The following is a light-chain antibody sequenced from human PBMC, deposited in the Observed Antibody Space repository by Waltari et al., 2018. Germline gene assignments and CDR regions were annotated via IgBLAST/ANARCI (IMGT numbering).Light chain of an antibody. CDR3: QQANSSPLT. J-gene: IGKJ1*01. Sequence: DIQMTQSPSSVSASVGDRVTITCRASQVVNTWLAWYQQKPGKVPKLLIHTTSTLQPGVPSRFSGSGSGTDFTLTISSLQPEDFATYYCQQANSSPLTFGQGTQVEV. CDR2: TTS. CDR1: QVVNTW. V-gene: IGKV1-12*01.